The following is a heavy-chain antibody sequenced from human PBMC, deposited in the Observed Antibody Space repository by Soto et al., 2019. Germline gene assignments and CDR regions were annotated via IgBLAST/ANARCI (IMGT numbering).Heavy chain of an antibody. CDR1: GGTFSSYT. CDR3: ARFGTTVTTSNSY. J-gene: IGHJ4*02. D-gene: IGHD4-17*01. V-gene: IGHV1-69*02. CDR2: IIPILGIA. Sequence: SVKVSCKASGGTFSSYTISWVRQAPGQGLEWMGRIIPILGIANYAQKFQGRVTITADKSTSTAYMELSSLRSEDTAVYYCARFGTTVTTSNSYWGQGTLVTVSS.